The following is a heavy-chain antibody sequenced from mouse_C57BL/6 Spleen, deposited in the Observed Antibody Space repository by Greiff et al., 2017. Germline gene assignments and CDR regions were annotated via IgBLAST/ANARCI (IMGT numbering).Heavy chain of an antibody. J-gene: IGHJ3*01. V-gene: IGHV1-55*01. CDR1: GYTFTSYW. CDR2: IYPGSGST. CDR3: ARFGSSYGAWFAY. D-gene: IGHD1-1*01. Sequence: QFQLQQSGAELVKPGASVKMSCKASGYTFTSYWITWVKQRPGQGLEWIGDIYPGSGSTNYNEKFKSKATLTVDTSSSTAYMQLSSLTSEDSAVYYCARFGSSYGAWFAYWGQGTLVTVSA.